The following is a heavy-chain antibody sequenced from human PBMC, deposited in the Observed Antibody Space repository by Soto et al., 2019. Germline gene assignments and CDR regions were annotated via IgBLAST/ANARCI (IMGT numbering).Heavy chain of an antibody. CDR3: ARRSSSWYFDY. D-gene: IGHD6-13*01. V-gene: IGHV3-23*01. CDR1: GFTFSSYA. CDR2: ISRSGDST. Sequence: EVQLLESGGGLVQPGGSLRLSCAASGFTFSSYAMNWVRQAPGKGLEWVSVISRSGDSTYYADSVKGRFTISRDNSKNTLYLQMNSLRAEDTAVYYCARRSSSWYFDYWGQGTLVTVSS. J-gene: IGHJ4*02.